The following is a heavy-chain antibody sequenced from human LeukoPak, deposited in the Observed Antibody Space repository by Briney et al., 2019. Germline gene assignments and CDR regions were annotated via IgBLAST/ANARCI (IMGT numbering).Heavy chain of an antibody. Sequence: SGAPSPPRPVSCGSLRDFFSLVREPPGEGLEWIGYIYYSGSTNYNPSLKSRVTISVDTSKNQFSLNLSSVTAADTAVYYCARGSGYYGWFDPWGQGTLVTVSS. CDR2: IYYSGST. J-gene: IGHJ5*02. CDR1: CGSLRDFF. V-gene: IGHV4-59*01. D-gene: IGHD3-10*01. CDR3: ARGSGYYGWFDP.